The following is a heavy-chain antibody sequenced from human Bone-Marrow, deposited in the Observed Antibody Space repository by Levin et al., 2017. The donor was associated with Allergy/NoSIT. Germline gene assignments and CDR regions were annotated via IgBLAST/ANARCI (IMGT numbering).Heavy chain of an antibody. Sequence: PGGSLRLSCAASGFTFSDYYMNWIRQAPGKGLEWVSYITRSGNSKYYADSVEGRFTISRDNAKNSLFLHMNSLRADDTAVYYCARRGGRGSSYGYFDQWGQGTLVTVSS. CDR3: ARRGGRGSSYGYFDQ. CDR1: GFTFSDYY. J-gene: IGHJ4*02. D-gene: IGHD5-12*01. V-gene: IGHV3-11*01. CDR2: ITRSGNSK.